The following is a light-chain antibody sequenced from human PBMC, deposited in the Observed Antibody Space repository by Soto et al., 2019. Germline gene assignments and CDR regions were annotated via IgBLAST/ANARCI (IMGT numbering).Light chain of an antibody. V-gene: IGKV3-20*01. Sequence: EIVLTQSPGTLSLSPGERATLSCRASQSVSSSYLAWYQQKPGQAPRLLIYGASRRATGFPDRFSCSGSGTDFTLTISILEPEDFAVYYCQQYGSSPLTFGGGTKVEIK. J-gene: IGKJ4*01. CDR2: GAS. CDR1: QSVSSSY. CDR3: QQYGSSPLT.